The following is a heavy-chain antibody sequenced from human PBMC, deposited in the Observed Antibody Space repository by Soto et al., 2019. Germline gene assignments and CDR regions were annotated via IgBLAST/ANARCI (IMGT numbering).Heavy chain of an antibody. CDR3: ARWRQRDGPNSGHSHFDI. CDR1: GGSISSYY. V-gene: IGHV4-59*01. D-gene: IGHD3-10*01. CDR2: IYYSGNT. Sequence: SETLSLTCTVSGGSISSYYWSCIRQPPGKGLEWIGYIYYSGNTNYNPSLKSRVTIAVDTSNTQFSLQLSSVTAAATPVYFSARWRQRDGPNSGHSHFDIWGKGTMVTVSS. J-gene: IGHJ3*02.